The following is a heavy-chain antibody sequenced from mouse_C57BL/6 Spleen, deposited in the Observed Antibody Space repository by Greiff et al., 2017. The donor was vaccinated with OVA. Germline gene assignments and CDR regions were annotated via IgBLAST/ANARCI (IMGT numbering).Heavy chain of an antibody. Sequence: EVKLVESGGGLVKPGGSLKLSCAASGFTFSDYGMHWVRQAPEKGLEWVAYISSGSSTIYYADTVKGRFTISRDNAKNTLFLQRTSLRSEDTAMYYCARGGFTTVVGYAMDYWGQGTSVTVSS. CDR3: ARGGFTTVVGYAMDY. CDR2: ISSGSSTI. V-gene: IGHV5-17*01. J-gene: IGHJ4*01. CDR1: GFTFSDYG. D-gene: IGHD1-1*01.